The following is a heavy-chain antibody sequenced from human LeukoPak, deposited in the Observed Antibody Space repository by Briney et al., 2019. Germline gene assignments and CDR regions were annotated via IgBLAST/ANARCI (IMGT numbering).Heavy chain of an antibody. V-gene: IGHV3-30*18. CDR2: ISYDGRDN. Sequence: GRSLRLSCAASGFTFSNYGMHWVRQAPGKGLEWLAVISYDGRDNYCEDSVKGRFSISRDKPKNILNLQMNSLRVEDTAVYYCAKSLYDESGWYYFDYWGQGTLVTVSS. D-gene: IGHD6-19*01. J-gene: IGHJ4*02. CDR3: AKSLYDESGWYYFDY. CDR1: GFTFSNYG.